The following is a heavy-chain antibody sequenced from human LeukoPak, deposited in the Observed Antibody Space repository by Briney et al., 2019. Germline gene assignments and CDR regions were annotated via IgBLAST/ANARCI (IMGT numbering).Heavy chain of an antibody. J-gene: IGHJ6*03. V-gene: IGHV1-69*05. Sequence: GASVKVSCKASGGTFSSYAISWVRQAPGQGLEWMGGIIPIFGTANYAQKFQGRVTITTDEYTSTAYMELSSLSSEDTAVYYCARRYSRSSGNPYYYYSHLAVWGKGPTVTVSS. D-gene: IGHD6-6*01. CDR1: GGTFSSYA. CDR3: ARRYSRSSGNPYYYYSHLAV. CDR2: IIPIFGTA.